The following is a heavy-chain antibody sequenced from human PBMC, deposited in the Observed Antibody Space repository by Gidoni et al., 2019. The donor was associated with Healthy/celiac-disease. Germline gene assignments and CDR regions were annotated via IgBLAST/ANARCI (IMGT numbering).Heavy chain of an antibody. V-gene: IGHV4-30-2*01. CDR2: IYHSGST. Sequence: QLQLQESGSGLVKPSQTLSLTCAVPGGPLSSGGYSWSWIRQPPGKGLEWIGYIYHSGSTYYNPSLKSRVTISVDRSKNQFSLKLSSVTAADTAVYYCARNAGGGFGMDVWGQGTTVTVSS. J-gene: IGHJ6*02. D-gene: IGHD3-16*01. CDR3: ARNAGGGFGMDV. CDR1: GGPLSSGGYS.